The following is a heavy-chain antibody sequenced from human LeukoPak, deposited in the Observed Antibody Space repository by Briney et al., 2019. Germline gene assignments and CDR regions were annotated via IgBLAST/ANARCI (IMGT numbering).Heavy chain of an antibody. CDR3: ARGSPTGHDSFDI. D-gene: IGHD3-9*01. J-gene: IGHJ3*02. V-gene: IGHV4-59*01. Sequence: SENLSLTCTVSGGSISTYYWSWIRQPPGKGLEWIGYIYYSGSTNYNPSLKSRGTISVDTSKNQFSLKLSSVTAADTAVYYCARGSPTGHDSFDIWGQGTMVTVSS. CDR1: GGSISTYY. CDR2: IYYSGST.